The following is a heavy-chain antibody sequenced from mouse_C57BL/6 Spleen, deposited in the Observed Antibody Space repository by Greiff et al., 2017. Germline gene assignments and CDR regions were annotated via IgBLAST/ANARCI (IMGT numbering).Heavy chain of an antibody. CDR2: IYPGNSDT. V-gene: IGHV1-5*01. J-gene: IGHJ3*01. D-gene: IGHD2-1*01. CDR3: SYGNYAWFAY. CDR1: GYTFTSYW. Sequence: VHVKQSGTVLARPGASVKMSCKTSGYTFTSYWMHWVKQRPGQGLEWIGAIYPGNSDTSYNQKFKGKAKLTAVTSASTAYMELSSLTNEDSAVYYCSYGNYAWFAYWGQGTLVTVSA.